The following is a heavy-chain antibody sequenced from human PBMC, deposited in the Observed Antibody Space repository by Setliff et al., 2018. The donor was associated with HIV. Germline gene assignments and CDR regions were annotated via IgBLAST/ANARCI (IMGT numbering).Heavy chain of an antibody. CDR2: ISSGGDSI. J-gene: IGHJ4*02. CDR3: ARDMTYHFGAGSYLSTNQHDY. Sequence: GGSLRLSCAASGFTFSSFEMNWVRQAPGKGLEWLSYISSGGDSIYYADSVKGRFTISRDDAKNSLFLQMNNLRAEDAAVYYCARDMTYHFGAGSYLSTNQHDYWGQGTLVTVSS. V-gene: IGHV3-48*03. D-gene: IGHD3-10*01. CDR1: GFTFSSFE.